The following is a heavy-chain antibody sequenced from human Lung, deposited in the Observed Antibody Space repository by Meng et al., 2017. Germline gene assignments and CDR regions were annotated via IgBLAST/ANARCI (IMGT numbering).Heavy chain of an antibody. CDR3: ARGPTTMAHDFDY. CDR2: INHSGGT. D-gene: IGHD4-11*01. J-gene: IGHJ4*02. V-gene: IGHV4-34*01. Sequence: QVQLQQWGAGLLKPSEHLSLTCVVSGGSFSDYYWSWIRQPPGKGLEWIGEINHSGGTNYNPSLESRATISVDTSQNNLSLKLSSVTAADSAVYYCARGPTTMAHDFDYWGQGTLVTVSS. CDR1: GGSFSDYY.